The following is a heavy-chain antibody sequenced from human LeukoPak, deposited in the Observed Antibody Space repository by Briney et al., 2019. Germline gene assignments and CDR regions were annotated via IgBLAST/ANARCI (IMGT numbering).Heavy chain of an antibody. D-gene: IGHD3-22*01. V-gene: IGHV5-51*01. Sequence: GESLTISCQGSGYSFTSYWIGWVRQMPGKGLEWMGIIYPGDSDTRYSPSFQGQVTISADKSISTAYLQWSSLKASDTAMYYCARQYYYDSSGYYYNWFDPWGQGTLVTVSS. CDR3: ARQYYYDSSGYYYNWFDP. CDR1: GYSFTSYW. J-gene: IGHJ5*02. CDR2: IYPGDSDT.